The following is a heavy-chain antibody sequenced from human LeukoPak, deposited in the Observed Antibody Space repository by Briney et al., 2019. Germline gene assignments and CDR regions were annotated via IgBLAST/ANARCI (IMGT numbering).Heavy chain of an antibody. Sequence: GGSLRLSCAVSGFTFSGFWMSWSRQAPGKGLEWVASINSDGSEGYYADVVKGRFTISRDNAKNSLYLQINSLRAEDTAVYYCAKGGRLIDAFDIWGQGTMVTVSS. CDR3: AKGGRLIDAFDI. CDR1: GFTFSGFW. J-gene: IGHJ3*02. CDR2: INSDGSEG. D-gene: IGHD6-25*01. V-gene: IGHV3-7*03.